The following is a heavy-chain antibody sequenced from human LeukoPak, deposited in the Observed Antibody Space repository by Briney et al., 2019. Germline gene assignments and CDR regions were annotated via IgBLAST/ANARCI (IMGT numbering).Heavy chain of an antibody. V-gene: IGHV3-30*02. CDR2: MRYDGSNE. D-gene: IGHD6-13*01. CDR3: AKEPYSSPDHYYYYMDV. Sequence: GGSLRLSCAASGFTFSSYGMHWVRQAPGRGLEWVAFMRYDGSNEDYADSVEGRFTISRDNSKNTLYLQMNNLRTEDTAVYYCAKEPYSSPDHYYYYMDVWGKGTTVTVSS. J-gene: IGHJ6*03. CDR1: GFTFSSYG.